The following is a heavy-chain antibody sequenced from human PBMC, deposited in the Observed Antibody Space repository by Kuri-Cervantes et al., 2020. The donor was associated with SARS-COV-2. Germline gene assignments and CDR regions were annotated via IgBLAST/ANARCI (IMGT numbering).Heavy chain of an antibody. V-gene: IGHV4-4*07. CDR2: IYTSGST. CDR3: ARVISSSYGSGSYYYYYYYMDV. Sequence: SETLSLTCTVSGGSISSYYWSWIRQPAGKGLEWIGRIYTSGSTNYNPPLKSRVTMSVDTSKNQFSLKLSYVTAADTAVYYCARVISSSYGSGSYYYYYYYMDVWGKGNTVNSSS. CDR1: GGSISSYY. J-gene: IGHJ6*03. D-gene: IGHD3-10*01.